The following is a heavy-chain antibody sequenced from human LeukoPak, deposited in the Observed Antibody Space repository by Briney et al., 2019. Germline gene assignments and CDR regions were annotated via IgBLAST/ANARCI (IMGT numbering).Heavy chain of an antibody. Sequence: PGGSLRLSCAASGFTFGSYGMHWVRQAPGKGLEWVAVIWYDGSNKYYADSVKGRFTISRDNSKNTLYLQMNSLRAEDTAVYYCAREESYNWFDPWGQGTLVTVSS. CDR3: AREESYNWFDP. D-gene: IGHD3-10*01. V-gene: IGHV3-33*01. CDR2: IWYDGSNK. CDR1: GFTFGSYG. J-gene: IGHJ5*02.